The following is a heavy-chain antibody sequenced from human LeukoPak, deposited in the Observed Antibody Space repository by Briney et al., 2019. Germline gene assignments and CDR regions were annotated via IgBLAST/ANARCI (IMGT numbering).Heavy chain of an antibody. Sequence: SETLSLTCTVSGGSISSGGYYWSWIRQHPGKGLEWIGYIYYSGSTYYNPSLKSRVTISVDTSKNQFSLKLSSATAADTAVYYCARTGTGHDAFDIWGQGTMVTVSS. CDR1: GGSISSGGYY. D-gene: IGHD1-1*01. V-gene: IGHV4-31*03. CDR3: ARTGTGHDAFDI. CDR2: IYYSGST. J-gene: IGHJ3*02.